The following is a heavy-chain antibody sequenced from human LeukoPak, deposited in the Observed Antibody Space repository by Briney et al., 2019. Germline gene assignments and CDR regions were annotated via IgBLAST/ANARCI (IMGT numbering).Heavy chain of an antibody. CDR1: GGTFSSYA. CDR2: IIPIFGTA. Sequence: SVKVSFKASGGTFSSYAISWVRQAPGQGLEWMGGIIPIFGTANYAQKFQGRVTITADESTSTAYMELSSLRSEDTAVYYCAREGFSTSHHNWFDPWGQGTLVTVSS. D-gene: IGHD2-2*01. V-gene: IGHV1-69*13. CDR3: AREGFSTSHHNWFDP. J-gene: IGHJ5*02.